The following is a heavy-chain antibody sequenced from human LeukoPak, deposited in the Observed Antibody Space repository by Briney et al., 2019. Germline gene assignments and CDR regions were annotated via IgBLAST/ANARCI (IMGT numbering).Heavy chain of an antibody. D-gene: IGHD3-22*01. CDR3: ARDRGWGSSGYYYPVDY. Sequence: ASVKVSCKASGYTFTSYGISWVRQAPGQGLEWMGWISAYNGNTNYAQKLQGRVTMTTDTSTSTAYMELRSLRSDDTAVYYCARDRGWGSSGYYYPVDYWGQRTLVTVSS. CDR2: ISAYNGNT. V-gene: IGHV1-18*01. J-gene: IGHJ4*02. CDR1: GYTFTSYG.